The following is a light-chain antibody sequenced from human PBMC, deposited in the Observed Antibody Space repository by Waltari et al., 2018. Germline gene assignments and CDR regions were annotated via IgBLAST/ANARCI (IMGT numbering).Light chain of an antibody. CDR3: QVWDSSSDHWV. V-gene: IGLV3-21*04. J-gene: IGLJ3*02. CDR1: NIGSKT. CDR2: DDN. Sequence: SYVLTQPPSVSVAPGKTARITCGGDNIGSKTVHWYQQKPGQAPVLVIYDDNDRPSGIPERFSGSNSANTATLTISRVEAGDEADYYCQVWDSSSDHWVFGGGTKLTVL.